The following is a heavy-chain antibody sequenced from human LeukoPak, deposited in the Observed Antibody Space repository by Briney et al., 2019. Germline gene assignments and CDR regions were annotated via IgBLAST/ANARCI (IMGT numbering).Heavy chain of an antibody. CDR3: AREPADTAILDY. Sequence: ASVKVSCKASGYTFTGYYMHWVRQAPGQGLEWMGWINPNSGGTNYAQKFQGMVTMTRDTSISTAYMELSRLRSDDTAVYYGAREPADTAILDYWGQGTLVTVSS. CDR2: INPNSGGT. J-gene: IGHJ4*02. CDR1: GYTFTGYY. D-gene: IGHD5-18*01. V-gene: IGHV1-2*02.